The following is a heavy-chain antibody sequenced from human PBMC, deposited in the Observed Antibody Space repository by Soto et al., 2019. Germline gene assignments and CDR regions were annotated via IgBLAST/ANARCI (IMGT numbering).Heavy chain of an antibody. CDR3: AKRREQWLVRGHFDY. CDR1: GFTFSSYA. Sequence: VSLRLSCAASGFTFSSYAMSWVRQAPGKGLEWVSAISGSGGSTYYADSVKGRFTISRDNSKNTLYLQMNSLRAEDTAVYYCAKRREQWLVRGHFDYWGQGTLVTVSS. J-gene: IGHJ4*02. D-gene: IGHD6-19*01. CDR2: ISGSGGST. V-gene: IGHV3-23*01.